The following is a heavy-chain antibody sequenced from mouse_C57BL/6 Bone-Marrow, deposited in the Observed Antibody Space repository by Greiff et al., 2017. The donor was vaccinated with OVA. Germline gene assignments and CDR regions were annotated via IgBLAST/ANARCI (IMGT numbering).Heavy chain of an antibody. CDR2: IYPGSGSN. D-gene: IGHD1-1*01. CDR3: ARWYYGTVVAGSMDD. V-gene: IGHV1-55*01. J-gene: IGHJ4*01. Sequence: QVQLQQPGAELVKPGASVKMSCKASGYTFTSYWITWVKQRPGQGLEWIGDIYPGSGSNNYNEKFKSKATMTVDTSSSTAYMQLSSLTSEDSAVYYCARWYYGTVVAGSMDDWGQGTSVTVSS. CDR1: GYTFTSYW.